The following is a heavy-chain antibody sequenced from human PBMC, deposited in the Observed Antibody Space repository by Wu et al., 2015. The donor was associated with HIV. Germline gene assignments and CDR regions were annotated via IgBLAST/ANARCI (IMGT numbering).Heavy chain of an antibody. V-gene: IGHV1-69*13. D-gene: IGHD5-12*01. J-gene: IGHJ3*02. CDR3: ARDLNVDIVATIPDAFDI. CDR1: GGTFSSYA. Sequence: QVQLVQSGAEVKKPGSSVKVSCKASGGTFSSYAISWVRQAPGQGLEWMGRIIPIFGTANYAQKFQGRVTITADESTSTAYMELSSLRSEDTAVYYCARDLNVDIVATIPDAFDIWGQGTMVTVLF. CDR2: IIPIFGTA.